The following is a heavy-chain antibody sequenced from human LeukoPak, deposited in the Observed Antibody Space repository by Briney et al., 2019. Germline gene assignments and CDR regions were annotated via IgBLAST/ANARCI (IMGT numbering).Heavy chain of an antibody. Sequence: PGGSLRPSCAASGFTFSSYAMSWVRQAPVKGLEWVSAISGSGGSTYYADSVKGRFTISRDNSKNTLYLQMNSLRAEDTAVYYCAKAQGYYASSRGTDYWGQGTLVTVSS. CDR3: AKAQGYYASSRGTDY. J-gene: IGHJ4*02. CDR2: ISGSGGST. CDR1: GFTFSSYA. D-gene: IGHD3-22*01. V-gene: IGHV3-23*01.